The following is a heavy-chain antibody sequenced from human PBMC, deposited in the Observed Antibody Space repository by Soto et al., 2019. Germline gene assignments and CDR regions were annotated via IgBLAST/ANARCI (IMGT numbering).Heavy chain of an antibody. D-gene: IGHD3-10*01. J-gene: IGHJ2*01. CDR1: GFTFSSYS. CDR2: ISISSSTI. Sequence: PGGSLRLSCAASGFTFSSYSMSWVRQAPGKGLEWVSYISISSSTIYYADSVKGRFTISRDNAKNSLYLQMNSLRDEDTAVYYCARGGYYGSGSYYHNWYFDLWGRGTLVTVSS. V-gene: IGHV3-48*02. CDR3: ARGGYYGSGSYYHNWYFDL.